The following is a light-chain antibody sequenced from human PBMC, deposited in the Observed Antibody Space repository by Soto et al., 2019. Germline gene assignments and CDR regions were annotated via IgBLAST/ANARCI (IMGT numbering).Light chain of an antibody. Sequence: EIVLTQSPGTLSLSPGERATLSCRASQSVSNNYLVWYQHKPGQAPRLLIYQTSIRAAGIPARFSASGSGTDFTLTISDVQPEDFALYYCHQRQSWPRTFGQGTKVDI. V-gene: IGKV3-11*01. CDR2: QTS. J-gene: IGKJ1*01. CDR3: HQRQSWPRT. CDR1: QSVSNNY.